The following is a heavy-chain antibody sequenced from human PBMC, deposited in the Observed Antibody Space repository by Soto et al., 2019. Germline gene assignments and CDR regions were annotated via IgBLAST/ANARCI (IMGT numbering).Heavy chain of an antibody. CDR3: PKDSRAYSIGFDP. CDR2: ISWDGGST. CDR1: GFTFDDYT. Sequence: EVQQVESGGVVVQPGGSLRLSCAASGFTFDDYTMHWVRQAPGKGLEWVSLISWDGGSTYYADSVKGRFTISRDNRKNSLYLHSNSVRSPDIALYYCPKDSRAYSIGFDPWGQGTLVTVSA. D-gene: IGHD3-22*01. V-gene: IGHV3-43*01. J-gene: IGHJ5*02.